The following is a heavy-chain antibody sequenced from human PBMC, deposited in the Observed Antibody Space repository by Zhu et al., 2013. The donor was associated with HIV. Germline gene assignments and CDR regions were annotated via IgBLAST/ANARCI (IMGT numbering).Heavy chain of an antibody. Sequence: QVQLQESGPGLVKPSETLSLTCAVSGYSITSGYYWGWIRQPPGKGLECIGYIYHSGSTYYNPSLKSRVTISVDTSKNQFSLKLSSVTAADTAVYYCARTSPDYGDYQFDYWGQGTLVTVSS. CDR2: IYHSGST. CDR3: ARTSPDYGDYQFDY. V-gene: IGHV4-38-2*01. D-gene: IGHD4-17*01. CDR1: GYSITSGYY. J-gene: IGHJ4*02.